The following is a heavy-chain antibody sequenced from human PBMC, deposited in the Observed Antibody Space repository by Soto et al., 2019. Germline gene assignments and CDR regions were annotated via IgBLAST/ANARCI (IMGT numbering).Heavy chain of an antibody. V-gene: IGHV1-69*13. CDR1: GGTFSSYA. CDR3: ARTPMYSSSFPDY. D-gene: IGHD6-13*01. CDR2: IIPIFGTA. Sequence: SVKVSCKASGGTFSSYAISWVRQAPGQGLEWMGGIIPIFGTANYAQKFQGRVTITADESTSTAYMELSSLRSEDTAVYYCARTPMYSSSFPDYWGQGTLVTVSS. J-gene: IGHJ4*02.